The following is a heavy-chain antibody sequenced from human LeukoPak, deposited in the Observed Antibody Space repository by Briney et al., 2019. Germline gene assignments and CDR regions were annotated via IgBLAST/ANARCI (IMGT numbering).Heavy chain of an antibody. Sequence: GGSLRLSCAVSGFTFSTHIMIWVRPAPGRGREWVSCIISSSNTIYYAASVKGRFTISRDNAKNSLSLQMNCLRAEDTAVYYCARGVGHGSGSPRMDVWGKGTPVTVSS. D-gene: IGHD3-10*01. CDR2: IISSSNTI. CDR3: ARGVGHGSGSPRMDV. J-gene: IGHJ6*04. V-gene: IGHV3-48*01. CDR1: GFTFSTHI.